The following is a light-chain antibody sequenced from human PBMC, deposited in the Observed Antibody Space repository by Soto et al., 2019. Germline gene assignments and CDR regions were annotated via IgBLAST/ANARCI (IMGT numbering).Light chain of an antibody. CDR2: DAS. CDR3: QQRSNWPWT. Sequence: EIVLTQSPATLSLSPGERATLSCRASQSVSNFLAWYQQKPGQAPRLLIPDASNRATGIPGRFSGSGSGTDFRLTISSLEPEDFAVYYCQQRSNWPWTFGQGTKVEIK. J-gene: IGKJ1*01. CDR1: QSVSNF. V-gene: IGKV3-11*01.